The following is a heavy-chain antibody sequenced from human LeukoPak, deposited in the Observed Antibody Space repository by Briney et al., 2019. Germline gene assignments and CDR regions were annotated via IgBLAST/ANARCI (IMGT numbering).Heavy chain of an antibody. J-gene: IGHJ6*03. V-gene: IGHV4-34*01. CDR1: DGSFSGYY. CDR3: ARGAIVVVPAATLPYMDV. D-gene: IGHD2-2*01. CDR2: INHSGST. Sequence: SETLSLTCAVYDGSFSGYYWSWIRQPPGKGLEWIGEINHSGSTNYNPSLKSRVTISVDTSKNQFSLKLSSVTAADTAVYYCARGAIVVVPAATLPYMDVWGKGTTVTVSS.